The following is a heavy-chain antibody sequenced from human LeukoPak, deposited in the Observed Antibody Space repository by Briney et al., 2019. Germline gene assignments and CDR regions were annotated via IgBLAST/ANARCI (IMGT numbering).Heavy chain of an antibody. V-gene: IGHV3-30*02. CDR2: IRYDGSNK. D-gene: IGHD6-13*01. Sequence: SGGSLRLSCVASGFTFSSYGMHWVRQAPGKGLEWVAFIRYDGSNKYYADSVKGRFTISRDNSKNTLYLQMNSLRAEDTAVYYCAKDYRRAAAGYNWFDSWGQGTLVTVSS. CDR1: GFTFSSYG. CDR3: AKDYRRAAAGYNWFDS. J-gene: IGHJ5*01.